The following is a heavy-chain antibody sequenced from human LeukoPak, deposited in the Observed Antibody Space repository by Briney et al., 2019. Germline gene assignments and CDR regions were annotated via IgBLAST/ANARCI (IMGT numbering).Heavy chain of an antibody. D-gene: IGHD6-19*01. CDR2: INPNSGVT. V-gene: IGHV1-2*02. CDR1: GYTFTGYY. CDR3: ARAVAGIDY. J-gene: IGHJ4*02. Sequence: ASVKVSCKASGYTFTGYYLHWVRQAPGQGLEWMGWINPNSGVTNYAQNFQGRVTMTRDTSISTGDMELSRLRSDDTALYYCARAVAGIDYWGQGTLVTVSS.